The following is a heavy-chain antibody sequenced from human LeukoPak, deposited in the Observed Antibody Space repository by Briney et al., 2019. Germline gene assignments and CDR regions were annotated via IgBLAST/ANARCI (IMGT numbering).Heavy chain of an antibody. D-gene: IGHD3-3*01. CDR1: GFTFGSYA. CDR2: LSGSGDST. J-gene: IGHJ4*02. CDR3: AKDDDFWSSLFDY. Sequence: GGSLRLSCAASGFTFGSYAMSWVRQAPGKGLEWVSALSGSGDSTDYADSVKGRFTISRDNSKNMVYLQMNSLRAEDTAVYYCAKDDDFWSSLFDYWGQGTLVTVSS. V-gene: IGHV3-23*01.